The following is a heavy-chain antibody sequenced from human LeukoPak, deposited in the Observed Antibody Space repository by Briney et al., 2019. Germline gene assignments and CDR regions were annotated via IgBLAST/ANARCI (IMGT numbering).Heavy chain of an antibody. V-gene: IGHV4-61*08. CDR1: GGSISSGDYY. Sequence: SETLSLTCTVSGGSISSGDYYWSWIRQPPGKGLEWIGYIDYSGNTNYNPSLTSRVTISEDTSKNQFSLRLSSVTAADTAVYYCARAAIVGTSYYFDYWGQGTLVTVSS. J-gene: IGHJ4*02. CDR3: ARAAIVGTSYYFDY. CDR2: IDYSGNT. D-gene: IGHD1-26*01.